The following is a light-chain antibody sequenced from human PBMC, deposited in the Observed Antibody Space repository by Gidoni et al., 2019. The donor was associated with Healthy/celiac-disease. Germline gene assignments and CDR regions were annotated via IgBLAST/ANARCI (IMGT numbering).Light chain of an antibody. CDR2: AAS. Sequence: DIQMTQSPSSLSASVGDRVTITCRASQSISFYLNWYQQKPGKAPKLLIYAASSLQSGVPLRFSGSGSGTDFTLTISSLQPEDFATFYCQQSYRTPYTFGQGTKLEIK. CDR1: QSISFY. J-gene: IGKJ2*01. CDR3: QQSYRTPYT. V-gene: IGKV1-39*01.